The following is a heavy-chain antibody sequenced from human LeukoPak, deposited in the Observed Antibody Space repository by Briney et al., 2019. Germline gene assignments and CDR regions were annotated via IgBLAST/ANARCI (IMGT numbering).Heavy chain of an antibody. CDR3: AREGEIAAAGGNLFDY. J-gene: IGHJ4*02. Sequence: PSETLSLTCTVSGGSISSSSYYWGWIRQPPGKGLEWIGSIYYSGSTYYNPSLKSRVTISVDTSKNQFSLKLSSVTAADTAVYYCAREGEIAAAGGNLFDYWGQGTLVTVSS. CDR2: IYYSGST. V-gene: IGHV4-39*07. D-gene: IGHD6-13*01. CDR1: GGSISSSSYY.